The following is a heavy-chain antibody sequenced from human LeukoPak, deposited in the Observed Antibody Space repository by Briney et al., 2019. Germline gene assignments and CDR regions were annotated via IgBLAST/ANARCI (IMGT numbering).Heavy chain of an antibody. CDR3: ARGYCSGGSCYSLYFDY. Sequence: PSETLSLTCTVSGGSISSGSYYWSWIRQPAGKGLEWIGRIYTSGSTNNHPSLKSRVTISVDTSKNQFSLKLSSVTAADTAVYYCARGYCSGGSCYSLYFDYWGQGTLVAVSS. J-gene: IGHJ4*02. CDR1: GGSISSGSYY. CDR2: IYTSGST. V-gene: IGHV4-61*02. D-gene: IGHD2-15*01.